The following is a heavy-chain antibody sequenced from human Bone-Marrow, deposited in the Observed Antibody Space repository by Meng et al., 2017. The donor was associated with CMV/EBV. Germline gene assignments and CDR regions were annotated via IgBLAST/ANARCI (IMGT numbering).Heavy chain of an antibody. J-gene: IGHJ5*02. Sequence: ASGLNFSSYDLSWVRQAPGKGLEWVSAISDSGGSTYYADSVKGRFTISRDNSKNTLYLKMNSLRAEDTAVYYCAKQIAVAGNWFDPWGQGTLVTVSS. CDR2: ISDSGGST. D-gene: IGHD6-19*01. CDR1: GLNFSSYD. V-gene: IGHV3-23*01. CDR3: AKQIAVAGNWFDP.